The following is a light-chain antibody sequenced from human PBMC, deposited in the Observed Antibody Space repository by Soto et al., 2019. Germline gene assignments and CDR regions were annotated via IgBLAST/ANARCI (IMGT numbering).Light chain of an antibody. J-gene: IGKJ2*01. CDR3: MQGTYWPYT. CDR1: QSLVYSDGNTY. V-gene: IGKV2-30*01. Sequence: DVVMTQSPLSLPVTLGQPASISCRSSQSLVYSDGNTYLNWFQQRPGQSPRRLIYKVSNRDSGVPDRFSGSGSGTDFPLKISRVEAEDVGLYYCMQGTYWPYTFGQGTKLEIK. CDR2: KVS.